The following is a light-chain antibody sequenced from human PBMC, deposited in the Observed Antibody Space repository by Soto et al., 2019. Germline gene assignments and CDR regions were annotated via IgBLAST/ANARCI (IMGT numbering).Light chain of an antibody. CDR3: SSYTITSAYWV. J-gene: IGLJ3*02. CDR1: ISDFVVYNY. V-gene: IGLV2-14*01. CDR2: GVS. Sequence: QSALTQPASVSGSPGQSITISCSGTISDFVVYNYVSWYQQHPGKAPKLMLYGVSKRPSGVSNRFSGSKSGNTASLTISGLQAEDEANYYCSSYTITSAYWVFGGGTKLTVL.